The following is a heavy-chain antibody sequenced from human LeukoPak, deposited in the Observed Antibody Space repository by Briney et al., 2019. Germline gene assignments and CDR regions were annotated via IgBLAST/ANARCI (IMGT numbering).Heavy chain of an antibody. CDR2: INPNRGGT. V-gene: IGHV1-2*02. D-gene: IGHD2-2*01. CDR3: ARDEDIVVVPAAMGGWFDP. J-gene: IGHJ5*02. CDR1: GYTFTDSY. Sequence: ASVKVSCKASGYTFTDSYMHWVRQAPGQGLEWMGWINPNRGGTNYAQKYQGRVTMTRDTSISTAYMELSSLKSDDTAVYYCARDEDIVVVPAAMGGWFDPWGQGTLVTVSS.